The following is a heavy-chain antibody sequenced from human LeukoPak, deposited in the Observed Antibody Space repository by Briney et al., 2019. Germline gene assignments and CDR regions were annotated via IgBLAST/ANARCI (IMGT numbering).Heavy chain of an antibody. J-gene: IGHJ4*02. V-gene: IGHV1-18*01. D-gene: IGHD2-8*02. Sequence: ASVKVSCKASAYTFTSYGISWVRQAPGQGLEWMGWISVGSGDTRYSQTFQGRATFTRDTSASTVYMEVSSLRAEDTAVYYCAKDIHYWSFDYWGQGTLVTVSS. CDR1: AYTFTSYG. CDR2: ISVGSGDT. CDR3: AKDIHYWSFDY.